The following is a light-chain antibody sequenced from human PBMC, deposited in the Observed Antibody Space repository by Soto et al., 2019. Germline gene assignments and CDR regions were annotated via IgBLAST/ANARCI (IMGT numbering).Light chain of an antibody. V-gene: IGLV2-23*01. CDR3: WSYAVGRTYV. CDR2: EGS. CDR1: SSDVGSYNL. Sequence: QSALTQPASVSGSPGQSITISCTGTSSDVGSYNLVSWYQQHPGKAPKLMIYEGSKRPSGVSNRFSGSKSGNTAYLTISGLQAEDEADYYCWSYAVGRTYVFGTGTKVTVL. J-gene: IGLJ1*01.